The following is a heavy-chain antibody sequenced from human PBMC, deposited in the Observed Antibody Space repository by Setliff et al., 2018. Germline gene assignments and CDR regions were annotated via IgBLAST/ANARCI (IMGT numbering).Heavy chain of an antibody. V-gene: IGHV1-18*01. D-gene: IGHD5-12*01. CDR2: ISPYSGKT. CDR1: GYNFITLG. J-gene: IGHJ4*02. Sequence: ASEKVSCKTSGYNFITLGINWVRQAPGQGLEWVGWISPYSGKTDYAQKFQGRVIMTIDSATTTAYMELKTLRSDDTAVYYCARGRGPDIVVTIPGDYWGQGTQVTVSS. CDR3: ARGRGPDIVVTIPGDY.